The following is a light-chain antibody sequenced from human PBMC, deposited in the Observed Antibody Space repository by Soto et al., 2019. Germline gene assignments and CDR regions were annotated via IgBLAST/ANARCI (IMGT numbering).Light chain of an antibody. J-gene: IGKJ3*01. CDR3: LQHYAFPFT. CDR1: QDIGTS. V-gene: IGKV1-17*01. CDR2: TIS. Sequence: DIQMTQSPSSLSASVGGRVTITCRTSQDIGTSLDWFQQKPGTAPKRLIYTISDLQSGVPSRFSGGGSGTEFTLTISSLQPEDSATYYCLQHYAFPFTFGPGTKVHV.